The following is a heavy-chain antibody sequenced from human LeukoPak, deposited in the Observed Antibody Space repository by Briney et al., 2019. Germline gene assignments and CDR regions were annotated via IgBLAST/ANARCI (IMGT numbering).Heavy chain of an antibody. Sequence: NPSETLSLTCTVSGGSISNYYWSWIRQPPGKGLEWIGYIYYSGSTNYNPSLKSRVTISVDTSKNQFTLKLSSVTAADTAVYYCARAPPQYSSSCWFDPWGQGTLVTVSS. V-gene: IGHV4-59*01. D-gene: IGHD6-13*01. CDR1: GGSISNYY. CDR3: ARAPPQYSSSCWFDP. J-gene: IGHJ5*02. CDR2: IYYSGST.